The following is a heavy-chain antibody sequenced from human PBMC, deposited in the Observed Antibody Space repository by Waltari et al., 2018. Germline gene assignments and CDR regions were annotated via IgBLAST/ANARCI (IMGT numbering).Heavy chain of an antibody. Sequence: QVQLVQSGAEVKKPGSSVKVSCKASGGTFSSYAISWVRQAPGQGLEWMGRIITLVGTANYAQKFQGRVTITADKSTSTAYMGLSSLRSEDTAVYYCATGDWGGWFDPWGQGTLVTVSS. CDR1: GGTFSSYA. D-gene: IGHD7-27*01. CDR2: IITLVGTA. CDR3: ATGDWGGWFDP. J-gene: IGHJ5*02. V-gene: IGHV1-69*04.